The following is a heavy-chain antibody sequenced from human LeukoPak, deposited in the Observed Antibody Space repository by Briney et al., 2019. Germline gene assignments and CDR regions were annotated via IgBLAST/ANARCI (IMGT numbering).Heavy chain of an antibody. CDR3: AKGPKIVVVPAAMAP. J-gene: IGHJ5*02. D-gene: IGHD2-2*01. CDR2: ISGTGDNT. Sequence: GGSLRLSCAASGFTFSNYAMSWVRQAPGKGLEWVSVISGTGDNTYYADSVKGRFTISRDNSKNTLYLQMNSLRAEDTAVYYCAKGPKIVVVPAAMAPWGQGTLVTVSS. CDR1: GFTFSNYA. V-gene: IGHV3-23*01.